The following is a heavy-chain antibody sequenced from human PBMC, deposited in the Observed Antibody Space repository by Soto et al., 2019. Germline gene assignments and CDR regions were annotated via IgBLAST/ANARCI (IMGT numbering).Heavy chain of an antibody. Sequence: QVQLQQWGAGLLKPSETLSLTCAVYGGFVTSGSYYWSWIRQPPGKGLEWIGEMSHSGGTHFNPSLKRRVTITVETSKNQFPLKMSPVTAADPALYYCARVERGTATTVVDAFDIWGPGTMVTVSS. CDR2: MSHSGGT. CDR3: ARVERGTATTVVDAFDI. CDR1: GGFVTSGSYY. J-gene: IGHJ3*02. D-gene: IGHD1-1*01. V-gene: IGHV4-34*01.